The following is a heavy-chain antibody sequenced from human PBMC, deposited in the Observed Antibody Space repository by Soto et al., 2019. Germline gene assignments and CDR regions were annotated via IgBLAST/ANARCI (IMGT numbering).Heavy chain of an antibody. D-gene: IGHD2-15*01. CDR1: GFTFSSYV. V-gene: IGHV3-30-3*01. CDR3: ARARCEGCRCYTLLGLRYSIDV. CDR2: ISYDVNNK. J-gene: IGHJ6*02. Sequence: QVHLVESGGGVVQPGRSLRLSCAASGFTFSSYVMHWVRQAPGKGLVWVAVISYDVNNKYYSHSVKGRFTISTDNSRITRYLQRNSLRAEDTSGYYWARARCEGCRCYTLLGLRYSIDVWGQGTTVTASS.